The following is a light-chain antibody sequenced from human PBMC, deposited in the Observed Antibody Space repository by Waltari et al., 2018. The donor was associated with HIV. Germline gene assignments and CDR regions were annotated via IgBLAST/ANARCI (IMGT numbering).Light chain of an antibody. Sequence: QSVLTQPPSVSGAPGQRVTISCTGSSSNIGAGYDVHWFQQLPGTAPKLLIYGNTNRPSGVPDRFSGSKSVTSASLAITGLQAEDEADYYCQSYDSGLTAYVFGTGTKVTVL. CDR1: SSNIGAGYD. V-gene: IGLV1-40*01. CDR2: GNT. J-gene: IGLJ1*01. CDR3: QSYDSGLTAYV.